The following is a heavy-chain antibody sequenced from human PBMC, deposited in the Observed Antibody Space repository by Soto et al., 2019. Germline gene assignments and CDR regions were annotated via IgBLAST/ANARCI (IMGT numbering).Heavy chain of an antibody. CDR1: GFTFGVYW. CDR3: ASASGYGSGTYVNDYLDY. D-gene: IGHD3-10*01. Sequence: EVQLEESGGGLVQPGGSLRLSCAASGFTFGVYWMSWVRQAPGKGLEWLGTIKWDASEKKYVDSGKGRFTVSRDNAKCSVFRRMDSLGAADTAVANGASASGYGSGTYVNDYLDYWGHGTLVTVSS. V-gene: IGHV3-7*01. CDR2: IKWDASEK. J-gene: IGHJ4*01.